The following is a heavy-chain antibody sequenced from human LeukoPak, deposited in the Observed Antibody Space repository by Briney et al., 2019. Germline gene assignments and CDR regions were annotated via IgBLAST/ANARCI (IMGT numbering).Heavy chain of an antibody. CDR1: GGSVSSGSYY. D-gene: IGHD3-10*01. CDR2: MSYSGSS. CDR3: ARGLHGSGSNYHFDH. Sequence: SETLSLTCTVSGGSVSSGSYYWNWIRQPPGEGLDWIGYMSYSGSSNYNPSLKSRVTMSVDTSKNQFSLKLSSVTAADTAMYFCARGLHGSGSNYHFDHWGQGTLVTVSS. V-gene: IGHV4-61*01. J-gene: IGHJ4*02.